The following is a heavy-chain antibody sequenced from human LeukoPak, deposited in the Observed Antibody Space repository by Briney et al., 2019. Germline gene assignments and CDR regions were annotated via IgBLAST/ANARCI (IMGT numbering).Heavy chain of an antibody. D-gene: IGHD4-17*01. CDR2: MYISGST. Sequence: PSEPLSLTCTVSGGSISSGSYYWSWIRQPAGKGLEWIGRMYISGSTNYNPSLKSRVTISVDTSKNQFSLKLSSVTAADTAVYYCARDSMVTRGYYYYMDVWGTGTTVTVPS. CDR3: ARDSMVTRGYYYYMDV. CDR1: GGSISSGSYY. J-gene: IGHJ6*03. V-gene: IGHV4-61*02.